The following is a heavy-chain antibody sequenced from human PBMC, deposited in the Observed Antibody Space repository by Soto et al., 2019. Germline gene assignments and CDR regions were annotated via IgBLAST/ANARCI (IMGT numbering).Heavy chain of an antibody. CDR2: IYYSGST. D-gene: IGHD6-13*01. J-gene: IGHJ6*02. CDR1: GGSISSSSYY. V-gene: IGHV4-39*01. CDR3: ASQQLVHYYYGMDV. Sequence: PSETLSLTCPVSGGSISSSSYYWGWIRQPPGKGLEWIGSIYYSGSTCYNPSLKSRVTISVDTSKNQFSLKLSSVTAADTAVYYCASQQLVHYYYGMDVWGQGTTVTV.